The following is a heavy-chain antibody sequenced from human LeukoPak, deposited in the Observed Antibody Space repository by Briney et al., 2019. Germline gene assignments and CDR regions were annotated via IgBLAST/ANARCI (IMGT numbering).Heavy chain of an antibody. Sequence: PGASLRLSCAASGFTFSNAWMSWVRQAPGKGLEWVAVISYDGSNKYYANSVKGRFTISRDNSKNTLYLQMNSLRAEDTAVYYCARVGVGATTDAFDIWGQGTMVTVSS. V-gene: IGHV3-30-3*01. D-gene: IGHD1-26*01. CDR1: GFTFSNAW. CDR2: ISYDGSNK. J-gene: IGHJ3*02. CDR3: ARVGVGATTDAFDI.